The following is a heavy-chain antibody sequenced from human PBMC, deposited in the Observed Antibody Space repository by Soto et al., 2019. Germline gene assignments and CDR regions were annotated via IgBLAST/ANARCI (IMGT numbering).Heavy chain of an antibody. J-gene: IGHJ4*02. Sequence: ASVKVSCKASGYTLTSYDINWVRKAPGQGLEWMGWMSANNGNTNYAQKLQGRVTMTTDTSTSTAYMELRSPRSDDTAVYYCARDPTPPDYWGQGTLVTV. CDR1: GYTLTSYD. V-gene: IGHV1-18*01. CDR3: ARDPTPPDY. CDR2: MSANNGNT.